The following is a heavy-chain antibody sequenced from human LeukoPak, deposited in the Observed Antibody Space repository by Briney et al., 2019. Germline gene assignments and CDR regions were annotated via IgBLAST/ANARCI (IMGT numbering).Heavy chain of an antibody. Sequence: GGSLRLSCAASGFTFRSYVMSWVRQAPGKGLDWVSSISSGSDSIFYADSVRDRFTISRDNAKNSLYLQMNSLRAEDTAVYYCTRDLVGAIADAFDIWGQGTKVTVSS. V-gene: IGHV3-21*01. D-gene: IGHD1-26*01. CDR2: ISSGSDSI. CDR3: TRDLVGAIADAFDI. J-gene: IGHJ3*02. CDR1: GFTFRSYV.